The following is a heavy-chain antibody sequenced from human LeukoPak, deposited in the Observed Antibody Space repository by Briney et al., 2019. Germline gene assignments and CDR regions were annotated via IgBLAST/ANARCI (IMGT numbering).Heavy chain of an antibody. Sequence: GGSLRLSCAASGFTFSSYAMSWVRQAPGKGLEWVSAISGSGGSTYYADSVKGRFTISRDNSKNTLYLQMNSLGAEDTAVYYCAKDLYCSGGSCYWGRAFDIWGQGTMVTVSS. J-gene: IGHJ3*02. CDR3: AKDLYCSGGSCYWGRAFDI. D-gene: IGHD2-15*01. V-gene: IGHV3-23*01. CDR2: ISGSGGST. CDR1: GFTFSSYA.